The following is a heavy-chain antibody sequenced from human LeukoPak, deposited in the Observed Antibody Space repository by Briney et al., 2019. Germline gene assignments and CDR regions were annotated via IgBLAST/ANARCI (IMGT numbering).Heavy chain of an antibody. CDR3: TRDSGADRRYFDL. Sequence: GGSLRLSCAASGFTFNSYLMSWVRHAPGKGLVWVSRIDGDGATTGYEDSVKGRFTISRDNANNMVYLEMNSLRVEDTAVYYCTRDSGADRRYFDLWGRGTLVTVSS. CDR2: IDGDGATT. CDR1: GFTFNSYL. J-gene: IGHJ2*01. D-gene: IGHD7-27*01. V-gene: IGHV3-74*01.